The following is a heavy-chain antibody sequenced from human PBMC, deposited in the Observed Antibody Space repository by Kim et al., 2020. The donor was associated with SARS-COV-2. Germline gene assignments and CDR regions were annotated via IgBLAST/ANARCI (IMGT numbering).Heavy chain of an antibody. CDR2: IIPIFGTA. V-gene: IGHV1-69*13. Sequence: SVKVSCKSSGGTFSSYAISGVRQAPGQGLEWMGGIIPIFGTANYAQKFQGRVTITADESTSTAYMELSSLRSEGTAVYYCASEQRITMIVPGVHWSDPW. J-gene: IGHJ5*02. D-gene: IGHD3-22*01. CDR3: ASEQRITMIVPGVHWSDP. CDR1: GGTFSSYA.